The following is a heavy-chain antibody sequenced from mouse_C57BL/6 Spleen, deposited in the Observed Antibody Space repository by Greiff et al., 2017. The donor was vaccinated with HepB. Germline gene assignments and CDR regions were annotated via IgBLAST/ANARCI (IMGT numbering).Heavy chain of an antibody. D-gene: IGHD3-3*01. J-gene: IGHJ4*01. Sequence: VQVVESGAELVRPGASVTLSCKASGYTFTDYEMHWVKQTPVHGLEWIGAIDPETGGTAYNQKFKGKAILTADKSSSTAYMELRSLTSEDSAVYYCTRAVLDYWGQGTSVTVSS. CDR1: GYTFTDYE. CDR3: TRAVLDY. CDR2: IDPETGGT. V-gene: IGHV1-15*01.